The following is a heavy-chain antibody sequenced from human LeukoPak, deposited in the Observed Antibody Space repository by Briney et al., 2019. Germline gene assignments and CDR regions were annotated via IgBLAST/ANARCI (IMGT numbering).Heavy chain of an antibody. CDR3: ASGPTDAFDI. V-gene: IGHV3-7*01. CDR1: GCSISSGYY. J-gene: IGHJ3*02. Sequence: ETLSLTCTVSGCSISSGYYWGWVRQAPGKGLEWVANIKQDGSEKYYVDSVKGRFTISRDNAKNSLYLQMNSLRAEDTAVYYCASGPTDAFDIWGQGTMVTVSS. CDR2: IKQDGSEK.